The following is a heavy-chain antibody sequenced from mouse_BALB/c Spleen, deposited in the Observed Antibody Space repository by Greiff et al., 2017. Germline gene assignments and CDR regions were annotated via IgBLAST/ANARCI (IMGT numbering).Heavy chain of an antibody. CDR2: IDPSDSET. J-gene: IGHJ1*01. V-gene: IGHV1S126*01. CDR3: ARSMITTGDWYFDV. Sequence: VQLQESGPQLVRPGASVKISCKASGYSFTSYWMHWVKQRPGQGLEWIGMIDPSDSETRLNQKFKDKATLTVDKSSSTAYMQLSSPTSEDSAVYYCARSMITTGDWYFDVWGAGTTVTVSS. CDR1: GYSFTSYW. D-gene: IGHD2-4*01.